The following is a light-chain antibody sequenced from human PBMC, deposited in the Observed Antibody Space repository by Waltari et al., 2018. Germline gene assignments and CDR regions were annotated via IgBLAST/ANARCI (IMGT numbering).Light chain of an antibody. CDR3: QVWDSTIDHYV. CDR2: YDS. CDR1: NIENKR. Sequence: SYVLTQPPSVSVAPGETARVTCGGANIENKRVHWYQQKPGQAPVLVLYYDSDRPSGIPGRFSGSKSGNTATLTISWGEAGDEADYFCQVWDSTIDHYVFGTETKVTVL. V-gene: IGLV3-21*04. J-gene: IGLJ1*01.